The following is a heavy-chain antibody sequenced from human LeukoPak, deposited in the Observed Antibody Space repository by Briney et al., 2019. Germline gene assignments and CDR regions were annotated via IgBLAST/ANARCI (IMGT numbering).Heavy chain of an antibody. D-gene: IGHD4-11*01. J-gene: IGHJ4*02. V-gene: IGHV1-69*13. CDR1: GGTFSSYA. CDR3: ARRVPRNTVTQSYYFDY. CDR2: IIPIFGTP. Sequence: ASVKVSCKASGGTFSSYAISWVRQAPGQGLEWMGGIIPIFGTPNYAQKLQGRVTITADESTSTAYMKRSSLRSEDTAVYYCARRVPRNTVTQSYYFDYWGQGTLVTVSS.